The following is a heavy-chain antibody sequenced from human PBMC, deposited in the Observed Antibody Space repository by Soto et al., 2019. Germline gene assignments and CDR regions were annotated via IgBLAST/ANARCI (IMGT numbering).Heavy chain of an antibody. CDR3: ARLTYYYDSSGYPRPYYYGMDV. CDR2: IYYSGST. D-gene: IGHD3-22*01. V-gene: IGHV4-59*01. Sequence: PSETLSLTCPVSGGSISSYDWSWIRQPPGKGLEWIGYIYYSGSTNYNPSLKSRVTISVDTSKNQFSLKLSSVTAADTAVYYCARLTYYYDSSGYPRPYYYGMDVWGQGTTVTVSS. J-gene: IGHJ6*02. CDR1: GGSISSYD.